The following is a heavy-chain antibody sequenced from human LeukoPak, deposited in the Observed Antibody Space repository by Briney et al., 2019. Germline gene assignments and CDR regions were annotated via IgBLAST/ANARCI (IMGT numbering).Heavy chain of an antibody. CDR3: ARDLAFDSLSDIMDV. Sequence: GASVKVSCKASGYTFTGYYMHWVRQAPGQGLEWMGWINPNSGSTNYAQKFQGRVTMTRDTSISTAYMELSRLRSDDTAVYYCARDLAFDSLSDIMDVWGQGTTVTVSS. CDR1: GYTFTGYY. J-gene: IGHJ6*02. D-gene: IGHD3-3*02. V-gene: IGHV1-2*02. CDR2: INPNSGST.